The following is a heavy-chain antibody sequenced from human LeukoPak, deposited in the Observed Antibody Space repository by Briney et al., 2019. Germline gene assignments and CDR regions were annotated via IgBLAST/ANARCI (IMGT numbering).Heavy chain of an antibody. CDR1: GFTFSNFA. CDR3: AKSPAVDAAFDI. Sequence: GGSLRLSCAASGFTFSNFAVSWVRQAPGKGLEWVSAISGSGGSTYYADSVKGRFTISRHNSNNPLYLQMNSLRAEDTAVYYCAKSPAVDAAFDIWGQGTMVTVSS. V-gene: IGHV3-23*01. CDR2: ISGSGGST. D-gene: IGHD4-23*01. J-gene: IGHJ3*02.